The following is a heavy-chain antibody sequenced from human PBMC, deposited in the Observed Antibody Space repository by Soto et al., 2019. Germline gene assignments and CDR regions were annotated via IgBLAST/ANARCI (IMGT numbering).Heavy chain of an antibody. V-gene: IGHV1-18*01. CDR2: ISAYNGNT. J-gene: IGHJ5*02. Sequence: ASVKVSCKASGHTFTSYGISWLRQSPGQGLEWMGWISAYNGNTNYAQKLQGRVTMTTDTSTSTAYMELRSLRSDDTAVYYCARHSSSPWDWFDPWGQGTLVTVSS. CDR3: ARHSSSPWDWFDP. CDR1: GHTFTSYG. D-gene: IGHD6-6*01.